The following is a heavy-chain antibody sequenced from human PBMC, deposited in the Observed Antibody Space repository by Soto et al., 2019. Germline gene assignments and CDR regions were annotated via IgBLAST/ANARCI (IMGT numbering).Heavy chain of an antibody. J-gene: IGHJ6*02. V-gene: IGHV1-46*01. CDR2: INPSGGST. CDR3: ARWVTAGYYYYGMDV. CDR1: GYTFTRYY. Sequence: ASVKVSCKASGYTFTRYYMHWVRLAPGQGLEWMGIINPSGGSTSYAQKFQGRVTMTRDTSTSTVYMELSSLRSEDTAVYYFARWVTAGYYYYGMDVWGQGTTVTVSS. D-gene: IGHD2-21*02.